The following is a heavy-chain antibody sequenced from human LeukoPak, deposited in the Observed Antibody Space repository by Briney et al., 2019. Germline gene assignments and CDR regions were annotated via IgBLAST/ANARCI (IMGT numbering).Heavy chain of an antibody. Sequence: GASVKVSCKASGYTFTSYDINWVRQAPGQGLEWMGGIIPIFGTANYAQKFQGRVTITADESTSTAYIELSSLRSEDTAVYYCAIDLAAGDYWGQGTLVTVSS. CDR1: GYTFTSYD. D-gene: IGHD6-13*01. J-gene: IGHJ4*02. CDR2: IIPIFGTA. V-gene: IGHV1-69*13. CDR3: AIDLAAGDY.